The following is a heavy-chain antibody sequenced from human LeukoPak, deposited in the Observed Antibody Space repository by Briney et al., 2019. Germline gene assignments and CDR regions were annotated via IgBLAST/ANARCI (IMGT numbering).Heavy chain of an antibody. D-gene: IGHD3-9*01. CDR3: ARDTLHYDILTGYERYYMDV. J-gene: IGHJ6*03. CDR2: ISSSGSTI. Sequence: PGGSLRLSCAASGFTFSSYEMNWVRQAPGKGLEWVSYISSSGSTIYYAGSVKGRFTISRDNAKNSLYLQMNSLRAEDTAVYYCARDTLHYDILTGYERYYMDVWGKGTTVTVSS. CDR1: GFTFSSYE. V-gene: IGHV3-48*03.